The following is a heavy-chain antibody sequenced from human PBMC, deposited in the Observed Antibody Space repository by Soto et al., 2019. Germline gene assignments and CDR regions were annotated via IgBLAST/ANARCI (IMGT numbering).Heavy chain of an antibody. J-gene: IGHJ4*02. D-gene: IGHD5-18*01. Sequence: SETLSLTCAVYGGSFSGYYWSWIRQPPGKGLEWIGEINHSGSTNYNPSLKSRVTISVDTSKNQFSLKLRSVTAADTAVYYCERDFSYGLDYWGQGTLVTVSS. V-gene: IGHV4-34*01. CDR1: GGSFSGYY. CDR2: INHSGST. CDR3: ERDFSYGLDY.